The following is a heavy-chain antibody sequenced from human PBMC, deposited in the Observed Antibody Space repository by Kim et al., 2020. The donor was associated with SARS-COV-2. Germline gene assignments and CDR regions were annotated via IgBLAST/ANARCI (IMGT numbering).Heavy chain of an antibody. Sequence: SETLSLTCAVYGGSFSGYYWSWIRQPPGKGLEWIGEINHSGSTNYNPSLKSRVTISVDTSKNQFSLKLSSVTAADTAVYYCARGRRYFDWLLYNGYSSSWEFDYWGQGTLVTVSS. CDR2: INHSGST. CDR1: GGSFSGYY. D-gene: IGHD3-9*01. V-gene: IGHV4-34*01. CDR3: ARGRRYFDWLLYNGYSSSWEFDY. J-gene: IGHJ4*02.